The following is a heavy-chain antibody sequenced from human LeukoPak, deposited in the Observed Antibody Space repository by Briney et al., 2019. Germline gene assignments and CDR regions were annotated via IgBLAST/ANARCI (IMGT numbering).Heavy chain of an antibody. CDR3: ARDRFVNYGSGSYYTYGMDV. D-gene: IGHD3-10*01. CDR2: INPNSGGT. CDR1: GYTFTGYY. Sequence: VASVKASCKASGYTFTGYYMHRVRQAPGQGLEWMGWINPNSGGTNYAQKFQGWVTMTRDTSISTAYMELSRLRSDDTAVYYCARDRFVNYGSGSYYTYGMDVWGQGTTVTVSS. V-gene: IGHV1-2*04. J-gene: IGHJ6*02.